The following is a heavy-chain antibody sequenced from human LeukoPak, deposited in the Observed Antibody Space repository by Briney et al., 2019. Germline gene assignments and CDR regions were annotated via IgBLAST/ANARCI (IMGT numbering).Heavy chain of an antibody. D-gene: IGHD3-16*01. J-gene: IGHJ3*02. CDR1: GGSFSGYY. CDR3: ARGGGAFGI. CDR2: INHSGST. Sequence: PSETLSLTCAVYGGSFSGYYWSWIRQPPGKGLEWIGEINHSGSTNYNPSLKSRVTISVDTSKNQFSLKLSSVTAADTAVYYCARGGGAFGIWGQGTMVTVSS. V-gene: IGHV4-34*01.